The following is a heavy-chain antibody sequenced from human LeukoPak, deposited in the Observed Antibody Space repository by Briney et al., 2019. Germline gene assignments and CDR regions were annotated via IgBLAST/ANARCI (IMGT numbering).Heavy chain of an antibody. D-gene: IGHD3-3*01. CDR3: ARHLSDFWSGYYD. J-gene: IGHJ4*02. CDR2: IYPGGSDT. CDR1: GYSFTSYW. Sequence: GESLKISCKGSGYSFTSYWIGWVRQMPGKGLEWMGIIYPGGSDTRYSPSFQGQVTISADKSISTAYLQWSSLKASDTAMYYCARHLSDFWSGYYDWGQGTLVTVSA. V-gene: IGHV5-51*01.